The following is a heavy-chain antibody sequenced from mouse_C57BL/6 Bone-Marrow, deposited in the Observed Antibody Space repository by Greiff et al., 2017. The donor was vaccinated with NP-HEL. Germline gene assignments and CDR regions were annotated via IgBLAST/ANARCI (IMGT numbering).Heavy chain of an antibody. V-gene: IGHV5-4*01. D-gene: IGHD3-1*01. CDR3: ARYSRTMFFDY. Sequence: EVHLVESGGGLVKPGGSLKLSCAASGFTFSSYAMSWVRQTPEKRLEWVATISDGGSYTYYPDNVKGRFTISRDNAKNNLYLQMSHLKSEDTAMYYCARYSRTMFFDYWGQGTTLTVSS. CDR2: ISDGGSYT. CDR1: GFTFSSYA. J-gene: IGHJ2*01.